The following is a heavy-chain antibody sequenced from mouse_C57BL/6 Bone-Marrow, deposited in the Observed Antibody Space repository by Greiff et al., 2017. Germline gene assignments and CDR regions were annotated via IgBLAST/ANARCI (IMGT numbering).Heavy chain of an antibody. V-gene: IGHV14-2*01. CDR2: IDPEDGET. CDR1: GFNITDYY. J-gene: IGHJ4*01. D-gene: IGHD4-1*01. Sequence: VQLQQSGAELVKPGASVKLSCTASGFNITDYYMHWVKQRTEQGLEWIGRIDPEDGETKYDPKFQGKATITADTSSNTAYLQLSSLTSEDTAVYYCARESVLGAMDYGGQGTAVTVSS. CDR3: ARESVLGAMDY.